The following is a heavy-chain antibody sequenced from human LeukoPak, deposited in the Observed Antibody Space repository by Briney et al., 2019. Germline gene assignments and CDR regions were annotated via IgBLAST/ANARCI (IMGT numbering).Heavy chain of an antibody. V-gene: IGHV3-7*03. Sequence: GGSLRLSCVASGFTFSSYWMTWVRQAPGKGLEWLANIKEDGSIQYYLDSVKGRFTISRDNSKNTLYLQMNSLRAEDTAVYYCAKDLYGSGHNYFDYWGQGTLVTVSS. J-gene: IGHJ4*02. CDR1: GFTFSSYW. CDR2: IKEDGSIQ. CDR3: AKDLYGSGHNYFDY. D-gene: IGHD3-10*01.